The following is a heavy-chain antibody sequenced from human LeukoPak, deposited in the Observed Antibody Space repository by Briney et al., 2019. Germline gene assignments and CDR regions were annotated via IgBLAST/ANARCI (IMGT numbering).Heavy chain of an antibody. J-gene: IGHJ4*02. D-gene: IGHD3-10*01. CDR3: ARDPMTYYYSSGSSSGY. V-gene: IGHV3-7*01. CDR1: GFTFSSYW. Sequence: PGGSLRLSCAASGFTFSSYWMSWVRQAPGKGLEWVANIKQDGNEKYYVDSVKGRFTISRDNAKYSLYLQMNSLRAEDTAVYYCARDPMTYYYSSGSSSGYWGQGTLVTVSS. CDR2: IKQDGNEK.